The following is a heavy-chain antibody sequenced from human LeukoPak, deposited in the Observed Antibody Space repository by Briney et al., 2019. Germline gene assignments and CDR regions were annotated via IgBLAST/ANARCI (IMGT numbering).Heavy chain of an antibody. CDR1: GFTFDDHG. CDR2: IKWNGGST. CDR3: ARGKDYYDSSGYYYNWFDP. V-gene: IGHV3-20*04. D-gene: IGHD3-22*01. J-gene: IGHJ5*02. Sequence: GGSLRLSCAASGFTFDDHGMTWVRHAPGKGLEWVSGIKWNGGSTGYADSVKGRFTISRDNSKNTLYLQMNSLRAEDTAVYYCARGKDYYDSSGYYYNWFDPWGQGTLVTVSS.